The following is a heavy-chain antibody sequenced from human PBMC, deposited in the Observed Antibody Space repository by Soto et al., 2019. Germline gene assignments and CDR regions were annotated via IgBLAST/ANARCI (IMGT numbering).Heavy chain of an antibody. J-gene: IGHJ4*02. Sequence: PSETLSLTCTVSGGSISSSSYYWGWIRQPPGKGLEWIGYIYYSGSTNYNPSLKSRVTISVDMSQNQFSLKLSSVTAADTAVYFCATMSSSGYPLDYWGRGTLVTGSS. CDR1: GGSISSSSYY. CDR2: IYYSGST. D-gene: IGHD3-22*01. V-gene: IGHV4-61*05. CDR3: ATMSSSGYPLDY.